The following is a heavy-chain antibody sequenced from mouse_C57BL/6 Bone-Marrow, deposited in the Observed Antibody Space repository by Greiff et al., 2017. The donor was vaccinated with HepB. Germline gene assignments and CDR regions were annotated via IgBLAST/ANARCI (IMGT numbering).Heavy chain of an antibody. CDR1: GYSITSGYD. V-gene: IGHV3-1*01. D-gene: IGHD2-5*01. CDR2: ISYSGST. CDR3: ARSYSNYEAWFAY. Sequence: EVQLQESGPGMVKPSQSLSLTCTVTGYSITSGYDWHWIRHFPGNKLEWMGYISYSGSTNYNPSLKSRISITHDTSKNHFFLKLNSVTTEDTATYYCARSYSNYEAWFAYWGQGTLVTVSA. J-gene: IGHJ3*01.